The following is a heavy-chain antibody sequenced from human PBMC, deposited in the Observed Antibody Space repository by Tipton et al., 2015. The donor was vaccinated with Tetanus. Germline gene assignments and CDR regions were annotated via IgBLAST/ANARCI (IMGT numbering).Heavy chain of an antibody. CDR3: ARSADNWFDP. CDR1: GDSISRGGYF. V-gene: IGHV4-39*01. CDR2: IYYKGKT. Sequence: TLSLTCTVSGDSISRGGYFWNWIRHRPGEGLGWVGNIYYKGKTLENPSVKGRVTLSLDKSKNQFSLKLRSVTAADTAIYYCARSADNWFDPWGRGILVTVSS. J-gene: IGHJ5*02.